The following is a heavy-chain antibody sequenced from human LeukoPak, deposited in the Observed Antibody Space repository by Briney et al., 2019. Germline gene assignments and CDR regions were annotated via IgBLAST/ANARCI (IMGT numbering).Heavy chain of an antibody. CDR3: ARHDGSSWYYAFDV. CDR2: IYYSGST. CDR1: GVPISIYY. Sequence: PSEALSLTCTVSGVPISIYYWGWIRQPPGKGLEWIGYIYYSGSTNYNPSLKSRVTISLDTSKNQFSLKLSSVTAADTAVYYCARHDGSSWYYAFDVWGQGTMVTVSS. J-gene: IGHJ3*01. D-gene: IGHD6-13*01. V-gene: IGHV4-59*08.